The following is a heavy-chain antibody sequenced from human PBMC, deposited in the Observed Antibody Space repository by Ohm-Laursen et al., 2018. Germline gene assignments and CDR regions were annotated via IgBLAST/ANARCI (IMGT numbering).Heavy chain of an antibody. Sequence: SLRLSCAASGFTFSSYAMSWVRQAPGKGLEWVSVIYSGGSTYYADSVKGRFTISRDNSKNTLYLQMNSLRAEDTAVYYCARVGSDSSGYQDYWGQGTLVTVSS. D-gene: IGHD3-22*01. V-gene: IGHV3-66*01. CDR3: ARVGSDSSGYQDY. CDR2: IYSGGST. J-gene: IGHJ4*02. CDR1: GFTFSSYA.